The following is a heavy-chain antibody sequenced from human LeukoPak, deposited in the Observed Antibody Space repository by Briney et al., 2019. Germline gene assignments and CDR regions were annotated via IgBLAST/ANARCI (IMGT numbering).Heavy chain of an antibody. D-gene: IGHD2-2*01. V-gene: IGHV4-39*01. J-gene: IGHJ4*02. CDR2: IYHSGST. CDR1: GGSISSSTYY. Sequence: PSGTLSLTCTVSGGSISSSTYYWGWIRQPPGKGLEWIGSIYHSGSTYYNPSLKSRVTISVDTSKNQFSLKLNSVTAADTAVYYCASPLGYCSSTTCYGDYWGQGTLVTVSS. CDR3: ASPLGYCSSTTCYGDY.